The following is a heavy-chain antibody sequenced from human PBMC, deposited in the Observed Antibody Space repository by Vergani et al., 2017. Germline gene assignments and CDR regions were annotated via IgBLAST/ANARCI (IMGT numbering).Heavy chain of an antibody. J-gene: IGHJ4*02. V-gene: IGHV3-23*01. CDR3: GRGSDNYN. CDR2: IKNTGDSP. D-gene: IGHD5-24*01. Sequence: EVQLLQSEGAVVQPGGSLRLSCVASGFTFSSHAMSWVRQGHGQGLEWVSSIKNTGDSPNYADSVKGRFTISRDNSKNTLYLQMNSLRVEDTAVYYCGRGSDNYNWGQGTLVTVSS. CDR1: GFTFSSHA.